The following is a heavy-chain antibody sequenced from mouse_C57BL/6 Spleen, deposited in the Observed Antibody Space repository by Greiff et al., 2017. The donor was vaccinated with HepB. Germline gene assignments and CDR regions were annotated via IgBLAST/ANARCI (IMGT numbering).Heavy chain of an antibody. CDR2: ISYDGSN. CDR1: GYSITSGYY. V-gene: IGHV3-6*01. Sequence: EVQLQQSGPGLVKPSQSLSLTCSVTGYSITSGYYWNWIRQFPGNKLEWMGYISYDGSNNYNPSLKNRISITRDTSKNQFFLKLNSVTTEDTATYYCARDGLRLRAMDYWGQGTSVTVSS. J-gene: IGHJ4*01. D-gene: IGHD3-2*02. CDR3: ARDGLRLRAMDY.